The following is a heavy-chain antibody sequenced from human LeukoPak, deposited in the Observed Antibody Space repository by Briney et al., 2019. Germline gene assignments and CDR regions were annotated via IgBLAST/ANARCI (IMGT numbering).Heavy chain of an antibody. J-gene: IGHJ4*02. D-gene: IGHD6-13*01. CDR3: ARDRAAADLDY. CDR2: IWYDGSNK. Sequence: GGSLRLSCAASGFTFSSYGMHWVRQAPGKGLEWVAVIWYDGSNKFYADSVKGRFTISRDNSKNTLYLQMNSLRAEDTAVYYCARDRAAADLDYWGQGNLVTVSS. V-gene: IGHV3-33*08. CDR1: GFTFSSYG.